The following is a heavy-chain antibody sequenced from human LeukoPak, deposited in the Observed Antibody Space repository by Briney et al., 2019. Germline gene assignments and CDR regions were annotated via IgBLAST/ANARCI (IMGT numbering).Heavy chain of an antibody. D-gene: IGHD6-13*01. CDR3: ARDGDIAAAERAAGHGDYFDY. CDR2: INPSGGST. CDR1: GYTFTSYY. J-gene: IGHJ4*02. Sequence: ASVKVSCKASGYTFTSYYMHWVRQAPGQGLEWMGIINPSGGSTSYAQKFQGRVTMTRDTSTSTVYMELSSLRSEDTAVYYCARDGDIAAAERAAGHGDYFDYWGQGTLVTVSS. V-gene: IGHV1-46*01.